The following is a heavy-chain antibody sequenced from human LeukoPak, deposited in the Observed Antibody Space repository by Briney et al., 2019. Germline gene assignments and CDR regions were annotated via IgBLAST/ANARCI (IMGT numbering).Heavy chain of an antibody. J-gene: IGHJ4*02. CDR3: ARGRFVIAVAAVGY. CDR2: INPNSGGT. Sequence: ASVKVSCKASGYTFTGYYMHWVRQAPGQGLEWMGWINPNSGGTNYAQKFQGRVTMTRDTSIGTAYMELSRLRSDDTAVYYCARGRFVIAVAAVGYWGQGTLVTVSS. CDR1: GYTFTGYY. D-gene: IGHD6-19*01. V-gene: IGHV1-2*02.